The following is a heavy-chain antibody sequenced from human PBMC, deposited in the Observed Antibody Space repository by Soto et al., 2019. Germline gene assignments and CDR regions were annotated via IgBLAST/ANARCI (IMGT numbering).Heavy chain of an antibody. CDR1: GFTFSSYA. J-gene: IGHJ4*02. CDR2: ISYDGSNK. CDR3: ARETVVTARAPVWDY. D-gene: IGHD2-21*02. Sequence: QVQLVESGGDVVQPGRSLRLSCAASGFTFSSYAMHWVRQAPGKGLVWVAVISYDGSNKYYADSVKGRFTISRDNSKNTLYLQMNSLRAEDTAVYYCARETVVTARAPVWDYWGQGTLVTVSS. V-gene: IGHV3-30-3*01.